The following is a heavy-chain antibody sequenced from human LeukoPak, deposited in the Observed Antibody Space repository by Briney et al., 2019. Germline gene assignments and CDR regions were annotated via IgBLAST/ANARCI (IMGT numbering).Heavy chain of an antibody. CDR1: GGSISSYY. V-gene: IGHV4-4*07. CDR2: IYTSGST. CDR3: ARAGYCSGGSCSFFNDG. D-gene: IGHD2-15*01. J-gene: IGHJ4*02. Sequence: SETLSLTCTVSGGSISSYYWSWIRQPAGEGLEWIGRIYTSGSTNYNPSLKSRVTMSVDTSKNQFSLKLSSVTAADTAVYYCARAGYCSGGSCSFFNDGWGQGTLVTVSS.